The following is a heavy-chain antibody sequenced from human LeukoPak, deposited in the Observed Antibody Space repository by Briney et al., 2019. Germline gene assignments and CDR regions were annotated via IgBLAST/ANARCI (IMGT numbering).Heavy chain of an antibody. Sequence: SETLSLTCTVSGGSISSGSYYWSWIRQPAGKGLEWIGRIYTSGSTNYNPSLKSRVTISVDTSKNQFSLKLSSVTAADTAVYYCAREKKDIVVVPAAIPDYWGQGTPVTVSS. V-gene: IGHV4-61*02. CDR3: AREKKDIVVVPAAIPDY. J-gene: IGHJ4*02. CDR2: IYTSGST. D-gene: IGHD2-2*02. CDR1: GGSISSGSYY.